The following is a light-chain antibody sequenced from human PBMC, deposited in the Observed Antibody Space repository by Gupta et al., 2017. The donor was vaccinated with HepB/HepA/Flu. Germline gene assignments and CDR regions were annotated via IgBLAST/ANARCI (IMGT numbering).Light chain of an antibody. CDR1: SSNIGTGYD. CDR3: QSYDNSLDVV. Sequence: QSVLTRPPSVSGAPGQRVTISCSGTSSNIGTGYDVHWYQQLPGKAPKVLIYGNNIRPSGVPDRFSGSKSGTSAYLVITGLQADDEADYYCQSYDNSLDVVFGGGTKLTV. CDR2: GNN. J-gene: IGLJ2*01. V-gene: IGLV1-40*01.